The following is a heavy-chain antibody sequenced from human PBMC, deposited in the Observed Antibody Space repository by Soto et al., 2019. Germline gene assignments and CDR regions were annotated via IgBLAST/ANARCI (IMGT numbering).Heavy chain of an antibody. J-gene: IGHJ6*02. CDR3: AREVALLYGGNSDYYDTLDV. V-gene: IGHV1-3*01. CDR2: INAGNGNT. D-gene: IGHD3-10*01. Sequence: ASVKVSCKASGYTFTSYAMHWVRQAPGQRLEWMGWINAGNGNTKYSQKFQGRVTITRDTSASTAYMELSSLRSEDTAVYYCAREVALLYGGNSDYYDTLDVWGQGTTVTVSS. CDR1: GYTFTSYA.